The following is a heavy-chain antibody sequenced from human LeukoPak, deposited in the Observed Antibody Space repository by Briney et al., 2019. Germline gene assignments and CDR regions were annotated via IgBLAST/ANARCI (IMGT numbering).Heavy chain of an antibody. V-gene: IGHV1-18*01. CDR1: NYTFNSYG. Sequence: ASVKVSCKASNYTFNSYGISWVRQAPGQGLEWMGRISAYNGNTNYAQKLQGRVTMTTDTSTSTAYMELRSLRSDDTAVYYCARDIAVAAIIPPYFDYWGQGTLVTVSS. CDR2: ISAYNGNT. J-gene: IGHJ4*02. CDR3: ARDIAVAAIIPPYFDY. D-gene: IGHD6-19*01.